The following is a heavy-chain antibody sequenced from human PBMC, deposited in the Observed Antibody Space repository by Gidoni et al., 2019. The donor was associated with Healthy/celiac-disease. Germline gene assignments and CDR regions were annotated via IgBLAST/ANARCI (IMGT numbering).Heavy chain of an antibody. J-gene: IGHJ4*02. CDR2: IKSKTDGGTT. CDR1: GFTFSNAW. CDR3: TTDRGSIAVAALGPFDY. D-gene: IGHD6-19*01. Sequence: EVQLVESGGGLVKPGGSLRLSCAASGFTFSNAWMNWVRQAPGKGLEWVGRIKSKTDGGTTDYAAPVKGRFTISRDDSKNTLYLQMNSLKTEDTAVYYCTTDRGSIAVAALGPFDYWGQGTLVTVSS. V-gene: IGHV3-15*07.